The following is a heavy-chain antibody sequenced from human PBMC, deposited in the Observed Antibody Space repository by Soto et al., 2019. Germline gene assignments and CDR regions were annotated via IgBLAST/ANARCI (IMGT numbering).Heavy chain of an antibody. V-gene: IGHV1-46*01. CDR3: ARDLLAANY. D-gene: IGHD2-15*01. J-gene: IGHJ4*02. CDR1: GYTFTSSY. Sequence: QVQLVQSGAEVKKPGASVKLSCKASGYTFTSSYVHWVRQAPGQGLEWVAIINPNGGSTNYAQEFQGRVPVTRDTAKSTVFMELSSLHSDDPAVYYCARDLLAANYWGQGTLVTVSS. CDR2: INPNGGST.